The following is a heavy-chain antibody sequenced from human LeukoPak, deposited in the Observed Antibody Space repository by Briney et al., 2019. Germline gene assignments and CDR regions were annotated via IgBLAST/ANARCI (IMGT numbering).Heavy chain of an antibody. CDR2: ISRDGSST. Sequence: GGSLRLPCAASGFTFRNHWMHWVRQTPGKGLGWVSRISRDGSSTTYADSVKGRFTISRDNAKNTLYLQMNNLRAEDTAMYYCARDQRVTGRPDIDYWGQGTLVIVSS. D-gene: IGHD6-6*01. V-gene: IGHV3-74*03. J-gene: IGHJ4*02. CDR1: GFTFRNHW. CDR3: ARDQRVTGRPDIDY.